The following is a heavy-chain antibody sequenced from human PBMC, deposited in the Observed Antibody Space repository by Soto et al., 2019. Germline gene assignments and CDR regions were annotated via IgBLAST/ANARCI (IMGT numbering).Heavy chain of an antibody. CDR2: IIPIFGTA. J-gene: IGHJ5*02. CDR3: ARERGSGDYGEYVGVGNWFDP. V-gene: IGHV1-69*13. D-gene: IGHD4-17*01. Sequence: SVKVSCKASGGTFSSYAISWVRQAPGQGLEWMGGIIPIFGTANYAQKFQGRVTITADESTSTAYMELSSLRSEDTAVYYCARERGSGDYGEYVGVGNWFDPWGQGTLVTVYS. CDR1: GGTFSSYA.